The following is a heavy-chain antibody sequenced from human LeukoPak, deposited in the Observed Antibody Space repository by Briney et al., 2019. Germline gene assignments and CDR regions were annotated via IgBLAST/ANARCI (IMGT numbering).Heavy chain of an antibody. CDR1: GVTFNAYL. V-gene: IGHV3-7*01. CDR3: ARVLSPGSGFPYYMDV. Sequence: GGSLRLSCAASGVTFNAYLMSWVREAPGKGLEWVANTNQEGDQIYYVDSVKGRVTISRDNAKKSLNLQMNSLRDEDTAVYYCARVLSPGSGFPYYMDVWGQGTTVSVSS. CDR2: TNQEGDQI. D-gene: IGHD3-10*01. J-gene: IGHJ6*03.